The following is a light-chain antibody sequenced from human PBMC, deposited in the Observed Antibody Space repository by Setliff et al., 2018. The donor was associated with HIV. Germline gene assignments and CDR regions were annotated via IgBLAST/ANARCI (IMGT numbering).Light chain of an antibody. J-gene: IGLJ1*01. V-gene: IGLV2-14*03. CDR3: ASYAITNTLP. CDR2: EVR. Sequence: QSALTQPASVSGSPGQSITISCTGTSSDVGGYTYVSWYQQHPGKAPKLIIYEVRNRPSGVSTRFSGSKSGNTASLTISGLQPGDEADYYCASYAITNTLPFGTGTKGTV. CDR1: SSDVGGYTY.